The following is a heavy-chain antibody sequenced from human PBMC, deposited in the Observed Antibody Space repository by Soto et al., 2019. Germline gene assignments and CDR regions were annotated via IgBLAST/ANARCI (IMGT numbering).Heavy chain of an antibody. CDR3: ARDPVWYYGSSGYLDY. D-gene: IGHD3-22*01. Sequence: PGGSLRLSCAASGFTFSSYAMHWVRQAPGKGLEWVAVISYDGSNKYYADSVKGRFTISRDNSKNTLYLQMNSLRAEDTAVYYCARDPVWYYGSSGYLDYWGQGTLVTVSS. J-gene: IGHJ4*02. CDR1: GFTFSSYA. V-gene: IGHV3-30-3*01. CDR2: ISYDGSNK.